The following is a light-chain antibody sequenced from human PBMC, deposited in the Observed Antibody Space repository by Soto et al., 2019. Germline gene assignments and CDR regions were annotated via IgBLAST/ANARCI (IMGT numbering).Light chain of an antibody. J-gene: IGKJ2*01. V-gene: IGKV1-39*01. CDR3: QQSYSIPLYT. CDR1: QSISRY. Sequence: DIQMTQSPSSLSASVGDRVTITCRASQSISRYLNWYQQKPGKAPKLLIYGASSLHSGVPSRFSGSGSGTAYTLTIIRLQHEAFATYHCQQSYSIPLYTFGQGTPLEIQ. CDR2: GAS.